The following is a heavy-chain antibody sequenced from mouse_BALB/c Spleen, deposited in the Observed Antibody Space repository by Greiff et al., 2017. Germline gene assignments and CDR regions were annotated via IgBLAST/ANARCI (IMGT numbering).Heavy chain of an antibody. D-gene: IGHD2-1*01. Sequence: VLLVESGAELMKPGASVKISCKATGYTFSSYWIEWVKQRPGHGLEWIGEILPGSGSTNYNEKFKGTATFTADTSSNTAYMQLSSLTSEDSAVYYCADGNSAMDDWGQGTSVTVSA. CDR2: ILPGSGST. V-gene: IGHV1-9*01. J-gene: IGHJ4*01. CDR1: GYTFSSYW. CDR3: ADGNSAMDD.